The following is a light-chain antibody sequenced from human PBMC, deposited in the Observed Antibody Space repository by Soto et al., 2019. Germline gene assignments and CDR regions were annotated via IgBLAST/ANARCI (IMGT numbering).Light chain of an antibody. CDR2: GAS. Sequence: EIVLTQSPGTLSLSPGERATLSCRASQSVSSSYLAWYQQKPDQAPRLLIYGASSGATGIPDRFSGSGSGTDFTLTISRLEPEDFAVYYFQQYGSSPLTFGGGTKVEIK. J-gene: IGKJ4*01. V-gene: IGKV3-20*01. CDR1: QSVSSSY. CDR3: QQYGSSPLT.